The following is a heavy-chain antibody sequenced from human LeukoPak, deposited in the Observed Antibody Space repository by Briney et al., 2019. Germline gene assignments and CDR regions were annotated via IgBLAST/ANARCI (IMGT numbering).Heavy chain of an antibody. CDR1: GYTFTSYG. Sequence: GESLKISCKGSGYTFTSYGISWVRQAPGQGLEWMGWISAYNGNTNYAQKLQGRVTMTTDTSTSTAYMELRSLRSDDTAVYYCAREGITMVRGVITDYWGQGTLVTVSS. D-gene: IGHD3-10*01. CDR3: AREGITMVRGVITDY. CDR2: ISAYNGNT. J-gene: IGHJ4*02. V-gene: IGHV1-18*01.